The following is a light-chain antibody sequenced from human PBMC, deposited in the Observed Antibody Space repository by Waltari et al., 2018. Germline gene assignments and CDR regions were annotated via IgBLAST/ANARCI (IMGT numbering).Light chain of an antibody. CDR3: AVWDDSLGGFVL. Sequence: QSVLTQPPSTSGTPGQRVTISCSGSSSNIGSNSVSWYQNLPGTAPNLPIYKNNQRPSGVPNRFSGSRSGTSASLAISGLRSEDEADYFCAVWDDSLGGFVLFGGGTKLTV. J-gene: IGLJ2*01. CDR1: SSNIGSNS. CDR2: KNN. V-gene: IGLV1-47*01.